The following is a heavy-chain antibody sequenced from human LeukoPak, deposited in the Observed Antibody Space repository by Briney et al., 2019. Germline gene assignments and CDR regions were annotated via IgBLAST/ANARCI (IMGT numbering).Heavy chain of an antibody. J-gene: IGHJ4*02. D-gene: IGHD1-26*01. V-gene: IGHV3-7*03. CDR1: GFSFNSDW. Sequence: PGGSLRLSCAASGFSFNSDWMDWVRQAPGKGLEWVANIKHDESEKNYLDSVKGRFTISRDNAQNSLYLRMNSLRADDTAVYYCVKDSPPRYSGSPPAYWGQGTLVTVSS. CDR3: VKDSPPRYSGSPPAY. CDR2: IKHDESEK.